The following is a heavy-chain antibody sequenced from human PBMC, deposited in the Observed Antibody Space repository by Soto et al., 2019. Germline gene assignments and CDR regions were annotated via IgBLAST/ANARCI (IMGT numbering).Heavy chain of an antibody. CDR3: ASSSYSSGCDY. CDR1: DGSISSYY. V-gene: IGHV4-59*08. Sequence: PSETLSLPCTVSDGSISSYYWSWIRQPPGKGLERIGYIYYSGSTNYNPSLKSRVTISVDTSKNQFSLKLSSVTAADTAAYYCASSSYSSGCDYWGQGTLVTVSS. CDR2: IYYSGST. J-gene: IGHJ4*02. D-gene: IGHD6-19*01.